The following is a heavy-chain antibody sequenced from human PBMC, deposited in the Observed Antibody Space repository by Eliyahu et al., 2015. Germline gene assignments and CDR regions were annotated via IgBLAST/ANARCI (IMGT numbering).Heavy chain of an antibody. Sequence: VQLVQSGAEVKKPGSSVKVSCXASGGXFSSXAXSWVRQAPGXGLXWMGGIIPIFGTANYAQKFQGXVTITADESTSTAYMELSSLRSEDTAVYYCARDLGGIRDQYWGQGTLVTVSS. CDR3: ARDLGGIRDQY. CDR1: GGXFSSXA. CDR2: IIPIFGTA. J-gene: IGHJ4*02. D-gene: IGHD1-26*01. V-gene: IGHV1-69*01.